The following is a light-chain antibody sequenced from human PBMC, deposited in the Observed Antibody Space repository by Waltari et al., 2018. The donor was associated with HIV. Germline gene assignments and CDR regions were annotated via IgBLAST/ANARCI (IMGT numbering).Light chain of an antibody. CDR2: KVS. Sequence: DVEMTQSPLSLPVTLGQTASLSCRSSQALVYRDGNTYFSWFHQRPGHSPRRLIFKVSERESGVPDRFSGSGSGTEFTLKITRVEAEDVGIYYCMQGTHWPYTFGQGTLLQIK. CDR3: MQGTHWPYT. J-gene: IGKJ2*01. V-gene: IGKV2-30*01. CDR1: QALVYRDGNTY.